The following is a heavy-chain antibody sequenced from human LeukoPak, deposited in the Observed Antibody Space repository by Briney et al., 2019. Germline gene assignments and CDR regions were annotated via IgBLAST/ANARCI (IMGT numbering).Heavy chain of an antibody. CDR3: AKEITLTTAYFDY. D-gene: IGHD4-17*01. Sequence: GGSLRLSCVASGFTFSKYDMSWVRQAPGKGLEWVSGISDSGDQTYYADSVRARFTISRDNSKNTLYLQVNSLRAEDTALYYCAKEITLTTAYFDYWGQGTLVTVCS. V-gene: IGHV3-23*01. CDR2: ISDSGDQT. CDR1: GFTFSKYD. J-gene: IGHJ4*02.